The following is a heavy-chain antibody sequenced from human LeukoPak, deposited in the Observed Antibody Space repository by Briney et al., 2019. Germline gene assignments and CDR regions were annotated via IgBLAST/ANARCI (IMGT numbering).Heavy chain of an antibody. V-gene: IGHV4-34*01. Sequence: SETLSLTCAVYGGSFSGYYWSWIRQPPGKGLEWIGEINHSGSTNYNPSLKSRVTISVDTSKNQFSLKLSSVTAADTAVYYCASLALPRITISYGMDVWGQGTTVTVSS. CDR2: INHSGST. D-gene: IGHD3-3*01. CDR3: ASLALPRITISYGMDV. J-gene: IGHJ6*02. CDR1: GGSFSGYY.